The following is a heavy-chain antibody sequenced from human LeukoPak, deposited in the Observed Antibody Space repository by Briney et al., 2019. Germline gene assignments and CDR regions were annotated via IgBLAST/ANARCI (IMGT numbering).Heavy chain of an antibody. D-gene: IGHD3-3*01. V-gene: IGHV4-59*02. CDR1: GGSVSPYY. Sequence: SETLSLTCTVSGGSVSPYYWSWIRQPPGKGLEYIGYIFYSGSTNYNPSLKSRVTISVDTSKNQFSLKLSSVTAADTAVYYCARILYDFWSGYSNLRDYYYMDVWGKGTTVTVSS. CDR2: IFYSGST. J-gene: IGHJ6*03. CDR3: ARILYDFWSGYSNLRDYYYMDV.